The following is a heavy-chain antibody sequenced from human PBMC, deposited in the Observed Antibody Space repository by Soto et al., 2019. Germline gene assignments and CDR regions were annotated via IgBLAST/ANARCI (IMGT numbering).Heavy chain of an antibody. J-gene: IGHJ6*01. CDR2: IIPFFKGT. Sequence: QVQLVQSGAEVKKPGSWVKVSCKASGGAFSGHAISWLRQAPGQGLEWMGQIIPFFKGTKYAQNFQGRVTITADDSTSTAYMDLSSLTSEDTAVYYCARDVPLNYYDSTYSYYALDVW. CDR1: GGAFSGHA. D-gene: IGHD3-22*01. CDR3: ARDVPLNYYDSTYSYYALDV. V-gene: IGHV1-69*01.